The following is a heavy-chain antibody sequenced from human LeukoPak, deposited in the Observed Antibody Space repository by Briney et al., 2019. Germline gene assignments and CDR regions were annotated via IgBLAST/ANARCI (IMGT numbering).Heavy chain of an antibody. V-gene: IGHV4-61*02. Sequence: PSETLSLTCTVSGGSISNGSYYWSWIRQPAGKGLEWIGRIYTSGSTNYNPSLKSRVTISVDTSKNQFSLKLSSVTAADTAVYYCAGGGVAAAGTYYFDYWGQGTLVTVSS. CDR2: IYTSGST. J-gene: IGHJ4*02. CDR1: GGSISNGSYY. CDR3: AGGGVAAAGTYYFDY. D-gene: IGHD6-13*01.